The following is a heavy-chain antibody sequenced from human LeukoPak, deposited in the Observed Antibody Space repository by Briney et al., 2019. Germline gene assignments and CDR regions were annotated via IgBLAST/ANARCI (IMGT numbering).Heavy chain of an antibody. CDR2: INPDGSAK. V-gene: IGHV3-7*01. Sequence: PGGSLRLSCAASGFIFGSCAMTWVRQAPGKGLEWVANINPDGSAKNYVGFVQGRFTISRDNAKNSVYLQMSSLRAEATAVYFCARDVEYNAFDYWGQGTLVTVSS. J-gene: IGHJ4*02. D-gene: IGHD6-6*01. CDR3: ARDVEYNAFDY. CDR1: GFIFGSCA.